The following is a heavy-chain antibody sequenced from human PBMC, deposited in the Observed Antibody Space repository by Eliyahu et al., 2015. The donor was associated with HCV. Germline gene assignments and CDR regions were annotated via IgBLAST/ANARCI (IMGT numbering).Heavy chain of an antibody. CDR1: GFTFSSYW. D-gene: IGHD3-22*01. V-gene: IGHV3-7*01. CDR2: IKQDESEK. CDR3: ARLKSDFYDSSGAFDY. J-gene: IGHJ4*02. Sequence: EVQLVESGGGLVQPGGSLRLSCAASGFTFSSYWMSWVRQAPGKGLEWVANIKQDESEKYYVDSVKGRFTISRDNAKNSLYLQMNSLRAEDTAVYYCARLKSDFYDSSGAFDYGGQGTLVTVSS.